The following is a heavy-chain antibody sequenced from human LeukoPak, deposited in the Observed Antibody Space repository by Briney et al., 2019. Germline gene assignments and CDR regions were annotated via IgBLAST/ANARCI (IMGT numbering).Heavy chain of an antibody. CDR2: IYSGGTT. D-gene: IGHD4/OR15-4a*01. J-gene: IGHJ4*02. CDR3: ARGPPYGARCDYLDY. V-gene: IGHV3-66*01. Sequence: GGSLRLSCAASGFTVSSKYMNWVRQAPGKGLEWVSVIYSGGTTYYTDSVKGRFTISRDNAKNSLYLEMNSLRAEDTAVYYCARGPPYGARCDYLDYWGQGALVTVSS. CDR1: GFTVSSKY.